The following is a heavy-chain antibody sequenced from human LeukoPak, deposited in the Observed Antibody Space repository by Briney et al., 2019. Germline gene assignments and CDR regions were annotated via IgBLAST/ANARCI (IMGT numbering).Heavy chain of an antibody. J-gene: IGHJ4*02. CDR2: VNRDGSST. V-gene: IGHV3-74*01. Sequence: GGSLRLSCAASGFTFSDYWMHWVRQAPGKGLVWVSRVNRDGSSTSYADSVKGRFTISRDNAKNTLSLQMNSLRAEDTAVYYCARGETSSYDYWGQGTLVTVSS. CDR1: GFTFSDYW. D-gene: IGHD2-2*01. CDR3: ARGETSSYDY.